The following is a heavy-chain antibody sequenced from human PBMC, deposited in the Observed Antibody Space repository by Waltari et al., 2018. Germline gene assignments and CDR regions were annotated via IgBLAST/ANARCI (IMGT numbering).Heavy chain of an antibody. CDR1: GYSISSGYY. V-gene: IGHV4-38-2*01. J-gene: IGHJ6*02. Sequence: QVQLQESGPGLVKPSETLSLTCAVSGYSISSGYYWGWIRQPPGKGLEWIGSIYHSGSTYSNPSLKSRVTISVDTSKNQFSLKLSSVTAADTAVYYCARAPGRPGGMDVWGQGTTVTVSS. CDR3: ARAPGRPGGMDV. CDR2: IYHSGST. D-gene: IGHD2-15*01.